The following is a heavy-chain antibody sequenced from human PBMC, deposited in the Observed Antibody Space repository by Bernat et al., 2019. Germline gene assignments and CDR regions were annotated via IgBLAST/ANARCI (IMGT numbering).Heavy chain of an antibody. J-gene: IGHJ4*02. CDR3: AREDIVGSTRGVDY. V-gene: IGHV3-33*01. Sequence: QVQLVESGGGVVQPGRSLRLSCAASGFTFSDNGMHWVRQAPGKGLEWVAVIWHDGSNEIYAEAVKGRFTMSRDNSESTLYLQMNSLIAEDSALYYCAREDIVGSTRGVDYWGQGTLVTVSS. CDR2: IWHDGSNE. D-gene: IGHD2-21*01. CDR1: GFTFSDNG.